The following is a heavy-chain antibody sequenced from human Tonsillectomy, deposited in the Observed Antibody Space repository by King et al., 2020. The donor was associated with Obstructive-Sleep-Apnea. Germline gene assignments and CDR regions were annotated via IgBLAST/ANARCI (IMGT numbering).Heavy chain of an antibody. V-gene: IGHV3-23*04. CDR2: IRGSGGRT. J-gene: IGHJ6*02. Sequence: VQLVESGGGLVRPGGSLRLSCAASGFTFSNYAMSWVRQAPGKGLEWVSGIRGSGGRTYYADSVKGRLTISRDNSKNTLYLQMDRLRVEDTAVYYLAKGGRGSYGVLTGYYWDSLSGMDVWGQGTTVTVSS. D-gene: IGHD3-9*01. CDR3: AKGGRGSYGVLTGYYWDSLSGMDV. CDR1: GFTFSNYA.